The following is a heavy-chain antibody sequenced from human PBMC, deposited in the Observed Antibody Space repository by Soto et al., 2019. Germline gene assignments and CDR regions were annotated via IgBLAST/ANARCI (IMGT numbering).Heavy chain of an antibody. CDR1: GGTFSSYA. Sequence: QVQLVQSGAEVKKPGSSVKVSCKASGGTFSSYAISWVRQAPGQGLEWMGGIIPIFGTANYAQKFQGRVTITADKSTSTAYMELSSLRSEDTAVYDCARDRPLKRGVIVARPGGGMDVWGQGTTVTVSS. V-gene: IGHV1-69*06. CDR3: ARDRPLKRGVIVARPGGGMDV. CDR2: IIPIFGTA. D-gene: IGHD5-12*01. J-gene: IGHJ6*02.